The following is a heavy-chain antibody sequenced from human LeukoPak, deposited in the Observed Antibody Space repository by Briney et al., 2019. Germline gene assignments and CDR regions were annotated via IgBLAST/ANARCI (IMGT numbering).Heavy chain of an antibody. CDR2: TYYRSKWYN. V-gene: IGHV6-1*01. J-gene: IGHJ5*02. D-gene: IGHD5-18*01. CDR3: ARGRRNSYGQRNWFDP. Sequence: SQTLSLTCAISGDSVSSNSAAWNWIRQSPSRGLEWLGRTYYRSKWYNDYAVSVKSRITIKPDTSKNQFSLKLSSVTAADTAVYYCARGRRNSYGQRNWFDPWGQGTLVTVSS. CDR1: GDSVSSNSAA.